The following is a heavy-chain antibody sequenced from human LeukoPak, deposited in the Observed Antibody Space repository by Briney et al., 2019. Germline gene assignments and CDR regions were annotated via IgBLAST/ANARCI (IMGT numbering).Heavy chain of an antibody. J-gene: IGHJ3*02. Sequence: GGSLRLSCAASGFTFSSYSMNWVRQAPGKGLEWVSYISSSSSTIYYADSVKGRFTISRDNAKNTLYLQMNRLRDKDTAVYYCARVFGNYDSSGYSGAYVAFDIWGQGTMVTVSS. D-gene: IGHD3-22*01. CDR3: ARVFGNYDSSGYSGAYVAFDI. V-gene: IGHV3-48*02. CDR2: ISSSSSTI. CDR1: GFTFSSYS.